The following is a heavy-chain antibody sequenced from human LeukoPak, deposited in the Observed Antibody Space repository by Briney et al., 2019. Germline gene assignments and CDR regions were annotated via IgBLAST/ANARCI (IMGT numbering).Heavy chain of an antibody. CDR3: ARDLNWGFDY. Sequence: PGGSLRLSCAASGFTFSSYSMNWVRQAPGKALEWISYITSSSSSISYADSVKGRFTISRDNAKSSLFLQMNSLRAEDTAVYYCARDLNWGFDYWGRGTLVTVSS. V-gene: IGHV3-48*04. J-gene: IGHJ4*02. CDR2: ITSSSSSI. CDR1: GFTFSSYS. D-gene: IGHD7-27*01.